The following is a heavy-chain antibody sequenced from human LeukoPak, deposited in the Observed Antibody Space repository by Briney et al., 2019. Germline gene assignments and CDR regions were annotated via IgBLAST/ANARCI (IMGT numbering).Heavy chain of an antibody. V-gene: IGHV4-38-2*01. D-gene: IGHD3-22*01. J-gene: IGHJ5*02. Sequence: PSETLSLTCAVSGYSISSGYYWGWIRHPPGKGLEWIGSIYHSGSTYYNPSLKSRVTISVDTSKNQFSLKLSSVTAADTAVYYCARGISRGYYDSSGYYWFDPWGEGTLVTVSS. CDR3: ARGISRGYYDSSGYYWFDP. CDR1: GYSISSGYY. CDR2: IYHSGST.